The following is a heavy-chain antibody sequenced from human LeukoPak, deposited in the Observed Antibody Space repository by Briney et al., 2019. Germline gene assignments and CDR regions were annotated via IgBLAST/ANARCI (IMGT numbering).Heavy chain of an antibody. V-gene: IGHV3-30-3*01. Sequence: QAGGSLRLSCAASGFTFSSYAMHWVRQAPGKGLEWVAVISYDGSNKYYADSVKGRFTISRDNSKNTLYLQMNSLRAEDTAVYYCAKESQGAFDIWGQGTMVTVSS. CDR3: AKESQGAFDI. J-gene: IGHJ3*02. CDR1: GFTFSSYA. CDR2: ISYDGSNK.